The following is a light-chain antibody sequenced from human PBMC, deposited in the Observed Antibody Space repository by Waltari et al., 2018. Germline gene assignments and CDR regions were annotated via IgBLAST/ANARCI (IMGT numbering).Light chain of an antibody. CDR2: ENN. Sequence: NFILTQPHSVSESPEKTVTFSCTRNGGSIASNYVQWYQQRPDSSPTTVIYENNLRPSGVPDRFSGSIDTSSNSASLTISGLKTEDEADYYCQSYDSNVVVFGGGTKVTVL. V-gene: IGLV6-57*01. CDR3: QSYDSNVVV. CDR1: GGSIASNY. J-gene: IGLJ2*01.